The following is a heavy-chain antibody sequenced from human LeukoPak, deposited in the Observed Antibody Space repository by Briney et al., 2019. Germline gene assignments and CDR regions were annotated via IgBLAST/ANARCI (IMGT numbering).Heavy chain of an antibody. CDR1: GFTFDDYT. CDR3: AKEGFWSGYYSGSSYGMDV. CDR2: SCWYGGNT. V-gene: IGHV3-43*01. J-gene: IGHJ6*02. Sequence: GGALTLSFPASGFTFDDYTMHGVRQPPGKGLEGVSLSCWYGGNTYYADSVKGRFTISRDNSKNSLYLQMNSLGIEDTALYYCAKEGFWSGYYSGSSYGMDVWGQGTTVTVSS. D-gene: IGHD3-3*01.